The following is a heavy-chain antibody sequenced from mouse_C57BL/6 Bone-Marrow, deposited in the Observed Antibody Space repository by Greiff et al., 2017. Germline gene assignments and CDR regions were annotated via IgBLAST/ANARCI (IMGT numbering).Heavy chain of an antibody. D-gene: IGHD3-2*02. J-gene: IGHJ2*01. CDR2: IYPGDGDT. CDR3: ERERQLSPYLDY. CDR1: GYAFSSSW. V-gene: IGHV1-82*01. Sequence: QVQLQQPGPELVKPGASVKISCKASGYAFSSSWMNWVKQRPGQGLEWIGRIYPGDGDTNYNGKFKGKATLTADKSSSTAYMQLRSLTSEDSAVYVCERERQLSPYLDYWGQGTTLTVSS.